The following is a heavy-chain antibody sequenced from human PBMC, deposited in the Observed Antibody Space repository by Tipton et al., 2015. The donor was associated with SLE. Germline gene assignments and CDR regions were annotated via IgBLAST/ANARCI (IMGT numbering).Heavy chain of an antibody. CDR3: ASARFLEWLLT. CDR2: INHGGST. V-gene: IGHV4-34*01. D-gene: IGHD3-3*01. J-gene: IGHJ5*02. Sequence: GLVKPSETLSLTCAVYGGAFSDYYWTWIRQPPGKGLEWVGEINHGGSTNYNPSLKSRVTISVDTSKNQFSLRLGSVTAADTAVYYCASARFLEWLLTWGQGTLVTVSS. CDR1: GGAFSDYY.